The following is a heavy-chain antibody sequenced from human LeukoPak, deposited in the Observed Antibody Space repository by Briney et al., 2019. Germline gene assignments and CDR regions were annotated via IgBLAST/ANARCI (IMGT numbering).Heavy chain of an antibody. CDR3: ARDRLRWELFFDY. V-gene: IGHV3-48*04. J-gene: IGHJ4*02. D-gene: IGHD1-26*01. Sequence: RTGGSLRLSCAASGFTYSSYSMNWVRQAPGKGLEWVSYISSSSSTIYYADSVKGRFTISRDNAKNSLYLQMNSLRAEDTAVYYCARDRLRWELFFDYWGQGTLVTVSS. CDR2: ISSSSSTI. CDR1: GFTYSSYS.